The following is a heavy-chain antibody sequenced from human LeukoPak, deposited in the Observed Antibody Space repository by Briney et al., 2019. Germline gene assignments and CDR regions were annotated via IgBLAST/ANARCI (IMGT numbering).Heavy chain of an antibody. CDR2: IYNSGST. V-gene: IGHV4-61*10. CDR1: GSSFSSANYF. D-gene: IGHD6-13*01. Sequence: PSETLSLTCSVSGSSFSSANYFWSWIRQPAGKGLEWIGHIYNSGSTNYNPSLKGRVTMSVATSKNQFSLHLSSVTAADTAVYYCARSAFLVTAPGLYYFDYWGQGTLVAVSS. J-gene: IGHJ4*02. CDR3: ARSAFLVTAPGLYYFDY.